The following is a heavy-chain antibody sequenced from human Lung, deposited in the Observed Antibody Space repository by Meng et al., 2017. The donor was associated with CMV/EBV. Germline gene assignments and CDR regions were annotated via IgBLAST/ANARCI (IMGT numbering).Heavy chain of an antibody. CDR2: ISAYNGKT. J-gene: IGHJ4*02. CDR1: GYGFTSYG. V-gene: IGHV1-18*01. CDR3: ARDQGIEIVSDYFQY. D-gene: IGHD5/OR15-5a*01. Sequence: QVQLVQSGTEVKKPGASVTVSCKASGYGFTSYGISWVRQAPGQGLEWMAWISAYNGKTHYAQKIQGRVTVTTDTSTSTAYMELRSLRSDDTAVYFCARDQGIEIVSDYFQYWGQGTLVTVSS.